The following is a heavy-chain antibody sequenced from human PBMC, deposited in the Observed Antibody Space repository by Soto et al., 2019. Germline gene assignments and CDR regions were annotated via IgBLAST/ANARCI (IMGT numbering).Heavy chain of an antibody. CDR1: GDTFTGYY. J-gene: IGHJ5*02. V-gene: IGHV1-2*02. CDR3: ARSQDYDFWGGYQRTDNWFDP. CDR2: INLNSGGT. D-gene: IGHD3-3*01. Sequence: ASVKVSCKASGDTFTGYYMHWVRQAPGKGPEWMGWINLNSGGTNYPQNCPGRVTMPRDTSISTAYMELSRLRSDDTAVYYCARSQDYDFWGGYQRTDNWFDPWGQGALVTVSS.